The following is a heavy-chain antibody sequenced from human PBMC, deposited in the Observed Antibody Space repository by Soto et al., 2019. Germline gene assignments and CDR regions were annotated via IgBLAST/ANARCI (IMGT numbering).Heavy chain of an antibody. CDR1: GFTFSSYG. V-gene: IGHV3-30*18. CDR2: ISYDGSNK. Sequence: GGSLRLSCAASGFTFSSYGMHWVRQAPGKGLEWVAVISYDGSNKYYADSVKGRFTISRDNSKNTLYLQMNSLRAEDTAVYYCAKDTARLLWFGLGAFDIWGQGTMVTVSS. D-gene: IGHD3-10*01. CDR3: AKDTARLLWFGLGAFDI. J-gene: IGHJ3*02.